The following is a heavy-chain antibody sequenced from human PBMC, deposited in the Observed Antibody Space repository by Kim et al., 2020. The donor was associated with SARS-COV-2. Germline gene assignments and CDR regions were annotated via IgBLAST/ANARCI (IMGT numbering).Heavy chain of an antibody. V-gene: IGHV1-18*01. J-gene: IGHJ3*02. CDR1: GYTFTSYG. CDR3: ARDRGEQWLKTYDALDI. Sequence: ASVKVSCKASGYTFTSYGISWVRQAPGQGLEWMGWISAYNGNTNNAQKLEGRVTMTTDTSTSTAYMELRSLRSDDTAVYYCARDRGEQWLKTYDALDIWGQGTMGTVPS. D-gene: IGHD6-19*01. CDR2: ISAYNGNT.